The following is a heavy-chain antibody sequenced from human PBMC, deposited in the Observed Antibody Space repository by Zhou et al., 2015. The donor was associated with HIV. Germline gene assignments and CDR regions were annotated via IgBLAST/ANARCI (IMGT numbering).Heavy chain of an antibody. V-gene: IGHV1-69*12. CDR1: GGTFSSYA. J-gene: IGHJ4*02. CDR2: IIPIFGTA. CDR3: ARDRLPRTDTAMGRGDY. Sequence: QVQLVQSGAEVKKPGSSVKVSCKASGGTFSSYAISWVRQAPGQGLEWMGGIIPIFGTANYAQKFQGRVTITADESTSTAYMELSSLRSEDTAVYYCARDRLPRTDTAMGRGDYWGQGTLVTVSS. D-gene: IGHD5-18*01.